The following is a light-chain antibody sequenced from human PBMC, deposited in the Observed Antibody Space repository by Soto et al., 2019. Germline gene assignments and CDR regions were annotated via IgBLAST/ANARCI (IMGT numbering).Light chain of an antibody. CDR3: QQYENLPT. CDR2: EAS. V-gene: IGKV1-5*01. J-gene: IGKJ5*01. Sequence: DIQMTQSPSTLSASIGDRITITCRASQSASNWLAWYQQKPGKAPNLLIYEASTLQTGVPSRFSGRGSGTEFTLTISSLQPEDIATYYCQQYENLPTFGQGTRLEIK. CDR1: QSASNW.